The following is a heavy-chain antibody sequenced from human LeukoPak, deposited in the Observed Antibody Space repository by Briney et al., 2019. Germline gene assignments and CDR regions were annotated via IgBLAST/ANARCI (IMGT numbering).Heavy chain of an antibody. CDR2: INPNSGGT. D-gene: IGHD2-2*01. V-gene: IGHV1-2*02. Sequence: ASVKVSCKASGYTFTGYYVHWVRQAPGQGLEWMGWINPNSGGTNYAQKFQGRVTMTRDTSISTAYMELSRLRSDDTAVYYCARVVVVPAAIIDYWGQGTLVTVSS. CDR1: GYTFTGYY. J-gene: IGHJ4*02. CDR3: ARVVVVPAAIIDY.